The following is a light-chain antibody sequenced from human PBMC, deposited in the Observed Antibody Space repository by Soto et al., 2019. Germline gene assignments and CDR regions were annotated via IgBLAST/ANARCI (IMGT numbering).Light chain of an antibody. V-gene: IGLV2-14*01. CDR2: DVN. CDR3: SSYTSSSTLVV. CDR1: SSDVGGYNY. Sequence: QSARTQPASVSGSPGQSITISCTGTSSDVGGYNYVSWYQQHPGKAPKLMIYDVNNRPSGVSNRFSGSKSGNTASLTISGLQAEDEADYYCSSYTSSSTLVVFGGGTKLTVL. J-gene: IGLJ2*01.